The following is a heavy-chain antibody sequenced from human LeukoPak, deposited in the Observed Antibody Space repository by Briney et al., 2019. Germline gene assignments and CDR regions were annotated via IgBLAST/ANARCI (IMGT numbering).Heavy chain of an antibody. CDR2: INHSGST. Sequence: SETLSLTCAVYGGSFSGYYWSWIRQPPGKGLEWIGEINHSGSTNYNPSLKSRVTISVDTSKNQFSLKLSSVTAADTAVYYCARGGAYYDTLTGYDAVRYFDYWGQGTLVTVSS. CDR1: GGSFSGYY. CDR3: ARGGAYYDTLTGYDAVRYFDY. V-gene: IGHV4-34*01. J-gene: IGHJ4*02. D-gene: IGHD3-9*01.